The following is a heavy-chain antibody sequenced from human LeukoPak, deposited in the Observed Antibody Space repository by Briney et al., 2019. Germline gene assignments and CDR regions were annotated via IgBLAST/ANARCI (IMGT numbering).Heavy chain of an antibody. CDR3: ARERGELLWFGEVTTGYFDY. J-gene: IGHJ4*02. Sequence: GGSLRLSCAASGFTFSSYWMSWVRQAPGKGLEWVANIKQDGSEKYYVDSVEGRFTISRDNAKNSLYLQMNSLRAEDTAVYYCARERGELLWFGEVTTGYFDYWGQGTLVTVSS. D-gene: IGHD3-10*01. CDR2: IKQDGSEK. V-gene: IGHV3-7*01. CDR1: GFTFSSYW.